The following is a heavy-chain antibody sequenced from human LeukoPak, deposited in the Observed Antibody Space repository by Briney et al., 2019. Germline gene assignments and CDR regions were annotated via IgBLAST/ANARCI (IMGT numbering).Heavy chain of an antibody. CDR1: GGSISSYY. J-gene: IGHJ3*02. V-gene: IGHV4-59*12. Sequence: SETLSLTCTVSGGSISSYYWSWIRQPPGKGLEWIGHIYYSGSTNYNPSLKSRVTISVDTSKNQFSLKLSSVTAADTAVYYCARALTVGATSDAFDIWGQGTMVTVSS. D-gene: IGHD1-26*01. CDR3: ARALTVGATSDAFDI. CDR2: IYYSGST.